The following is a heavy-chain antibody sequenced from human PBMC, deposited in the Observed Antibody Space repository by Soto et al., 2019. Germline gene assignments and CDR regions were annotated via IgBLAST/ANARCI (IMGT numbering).Heavy chain of an antibody. V-gene: IGHV4-59*01. CDR3: ARVGVGRITTNPYYYNGLYV. CDR1: GGSLGSYY. CDR2: VFYTGRA. D-gene: IGHD3-22*01. Sequence: PSETLSLTCTVSGGSLGSYYWSWIRQPPGKGLEWIGYVFYTGRANYNASIKSRVSISLDTSNYQFSLKLSSVTAADTVVYYCARVGVGRITTNPYYYNGLYVWGPRTTVTVSS. J-gene: IGHJ6*02.